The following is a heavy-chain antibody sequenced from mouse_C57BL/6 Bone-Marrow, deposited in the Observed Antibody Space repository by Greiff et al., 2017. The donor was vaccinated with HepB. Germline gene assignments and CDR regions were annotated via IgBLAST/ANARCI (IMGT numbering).Heavy chain of an antibody. CDR2: IYPSDSET. D-gene: IGHD2-2*01. Sequence: VKLQQPGAELVRPGSSVKLSCKASGYTFTSYWMDWVKQRPGQGLEWIGNIYPSDSETHYNQKFKDKATLTVDKSSSTAYMQLSSLTSEDSAVYYCARNGYAGGYWGQGTTLTVSS. V-gene: IGHV1-61*01. CDR1: GYTFTSYW. J-gene: IGHJ2*01. CDR3: ARNGYAGGY.